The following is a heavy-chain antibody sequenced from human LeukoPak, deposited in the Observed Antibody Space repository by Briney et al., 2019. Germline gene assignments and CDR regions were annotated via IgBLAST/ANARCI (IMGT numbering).Heavy chain of an antibody. J-gene: IGHJ4*02. D-gene: IGHD1-26*01. Sequence: ASVKVSCKASGYTFTSYDINWVRQATGQGLEWMGWMNPNSDNTGYAQKFQGRVTMTRSTSISTAYMELSSLRSEDTAVYYCATIYPGAATGGNYWGQGTLVTVSS. CDR1: GYTFTSYD. CDR2: MNPNSDNT. V-gene: IGHV1-8*01. CDR3: ATIYPGAATGGNY.